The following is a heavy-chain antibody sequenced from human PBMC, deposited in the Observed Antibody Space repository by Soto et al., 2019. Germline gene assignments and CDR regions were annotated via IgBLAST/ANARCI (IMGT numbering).Heavy chain of an antibody. Sequence: ASVKVSCKASGYTFISYVMHWVRQAPGQRLEWMGWINPGNGYTEISQKFQDRVTITRDTSASTAYMELSSLRSEDTSVYYCARYSSGWRWFGPWGQGTLVTVAS. D-gene: IGHD6-19*01. V-gene: IGHV1-3*01. J-gene: IGHJ5*02. CDR3: ARYSSGWRWFGP. CDR2: INPGNGYT. CDR1: GYTFISYV.